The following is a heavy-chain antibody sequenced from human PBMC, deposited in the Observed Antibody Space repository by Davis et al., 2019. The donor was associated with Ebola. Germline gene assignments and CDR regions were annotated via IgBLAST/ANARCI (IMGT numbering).Heavy chain of an antibody. V-gene: IGHV3-74*01. CDR1: GFTFDDYG. CDR3: ARDHCSSTSCYARSLYYYYGMDV. D-gene: IGHD2-2*01. J-gene: IGHJ6*02. Sequence: HTGGSLRLSCAASGFTFDDYGMSWVRQAPGKGLVWVSRINSDGSSTSYADSVKGRFTISRDNAKNTLYLQMNSLRAEDTAVYYCARDHCSSTSCYARSLYYYYGMDVWGQGTTVTVSS. CDR2: INSDGSST.